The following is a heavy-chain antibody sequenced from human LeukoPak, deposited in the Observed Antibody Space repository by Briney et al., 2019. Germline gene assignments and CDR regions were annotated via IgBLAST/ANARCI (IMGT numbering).Heavy chain of an antibody. Sequence: KAGGSLRLSCAASGFTFSNAWMSWVRQAPGKGLEWVGRIKRKTDGGTTDYAAPVKGRFTISRDDSKNTLYLQVNSLKTEDTAVYYCTTELASWGQGTLVTVSS. CDR2: IKRKTDGGTT. J-gene: IGHJ4*02. CDR1: GFTFSNAW. V-gene: IGHV3-15*01. CDR3: TTELAS. D-gene: IGHD3-3*02.